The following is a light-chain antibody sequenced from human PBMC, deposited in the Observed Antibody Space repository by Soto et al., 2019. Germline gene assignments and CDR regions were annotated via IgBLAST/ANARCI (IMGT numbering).Light chain of an antibody. J-gene: IGKJ1*01. V-gene: IGKV1-5*03. Sequence: DIQMTQSPSTLSASVGDRVTITCRASQRISSWLAWYQRKPGKAPRLLIYKASSLESGVPSRFSGGGSGTEITLTISSLQPDDFASYYCQQYYSGVTFGQGTKVDIK. CDR2: KAS. CDR1: QRISSW. CDR3: QQYYSGVT.